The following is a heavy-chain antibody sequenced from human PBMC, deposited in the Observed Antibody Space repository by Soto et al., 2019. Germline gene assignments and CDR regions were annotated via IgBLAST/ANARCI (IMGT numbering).Heavy chain of an antibody. V-gene: IGHV3-53*01. Sequence: PGGSLRLSCAASGFTVNNNYMTWVRQAPGKGLEWVSLIYSGGSTYYADSVKGRFTISRDNSQNTLYLQMNSLRAEDTAIYYCARGYCSGGGCYSGWSMDVWGQGTTAIVSS. CDR1: GFTVNNNY. J-gene: IGHJ6*02. CDR2: IYSGGST. CDR3: ARGYCSGGGCYSGWSMDV. D-gene: IGHD2-15*01.